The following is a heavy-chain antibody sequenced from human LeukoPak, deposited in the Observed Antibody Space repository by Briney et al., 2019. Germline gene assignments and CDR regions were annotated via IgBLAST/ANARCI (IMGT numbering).Heavy chain of an antibody. CDR1: GGTFSSYA. V-gene: IGHV1-69*13. CDR3: ARGFLNSPFWFDP. J-gene: IGHJ5*02. CDR2: IIPIFGTA. Sequence: SVKVSCKASGGTFSSYAISWVRQAPGQGLEWMGGIIPIFGTANYAQKFQGRVTITADESTSTAYMELSSLRSEDTAVYYCARGFLNSPFWFDPWGQGTLVTVSS. D-gene: IGHD2/OR15-2a*01.